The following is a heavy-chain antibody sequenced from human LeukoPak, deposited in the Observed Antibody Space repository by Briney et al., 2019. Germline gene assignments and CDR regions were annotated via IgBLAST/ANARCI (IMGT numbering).Heavy chain of an antibody. Sequence: GGSLRLSCAATGFTFSTYWMSWVRQAPGKGLEWVANIKPDGSEDYYVDSVKGRFTISRDNAKNSLFLQMNSLRAEDTAVYYCAKPPLTIFGVVIPFDFWGQGTLVTVSS. CDR1: GFTFSTYW. J-gene: IGHJ4*02. V-gene: IGHV3-7*03. CDR3: AKPPLTIFGVVIPFDF. D-gene: IGHD3-3*01. CDR2: IKPDGSED.